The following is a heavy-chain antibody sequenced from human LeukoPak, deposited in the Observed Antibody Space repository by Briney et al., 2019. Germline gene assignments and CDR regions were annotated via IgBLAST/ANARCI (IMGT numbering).Heavy chain of an antibody. CDR2: ISSGGTYE. CDR1: GFTFSNYA. J-gene: IGHJ4*02. Sequence: GKSLRLSCAASGFTFSNYAMHWVRQAPGKGLEWVSLISSGGTYEYYADSVKGRFTISRDNSKNTLYLQLNSPRAEDTAVYYCARDSTYYYDSGSSGPHYFDNWGQGTLVTVSS. CDR3: ARDSTYYYDSGSSGPHYFDN. D-gene: IGHD3-10*01. V-gene: IGHV3-30*01.